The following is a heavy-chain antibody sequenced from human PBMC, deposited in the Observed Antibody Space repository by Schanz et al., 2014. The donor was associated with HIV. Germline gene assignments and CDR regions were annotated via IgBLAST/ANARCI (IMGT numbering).Heavy chain of an antibody. Sequence: QEQLVESGGGVVQPGRSLRLSCVASGFNFNSYGMHWVRQAPGKGLEWVAVISYDGTNKYYADSVKGRFTISRDNSKNTLYLQMKSLRPEDRAVYYCAKDRNYYDSRYRGKGNYYYYYGMDVWGQGTAVTVSS. CDR3: AKDRNYYDSRYRGKGNYYYYYGMDV. D-gene: IGHD3-22*01. V-gene: IGHV3-30*18. J-gene: IGHJ6*02. CDR2: ISYDGTNK. CDR1: GFNFNSYG.